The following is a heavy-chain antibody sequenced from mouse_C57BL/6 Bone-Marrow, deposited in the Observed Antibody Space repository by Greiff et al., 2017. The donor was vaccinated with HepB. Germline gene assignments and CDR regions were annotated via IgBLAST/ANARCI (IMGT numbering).Heavy chain of an antibody. V-gene: IGHV5-4*01. CDR3: AREGTGSRFDY. J-gene: IGHJ2*01. Sequence: EVHLVESGGGLVKPGGSLKLSCAASGFTFSSYAMSWVRQTPEKRLEWVATISDGGSYTYYTDNVKGRFTISRDNAKNNLYLQMSHLKSEDTAMYYCAREGTGSRFDYWGQGTTLTVSS. CDR2: ISDGGSYT. CDR1: GFTFSSYA. D-gene: IGHD2-14*01.